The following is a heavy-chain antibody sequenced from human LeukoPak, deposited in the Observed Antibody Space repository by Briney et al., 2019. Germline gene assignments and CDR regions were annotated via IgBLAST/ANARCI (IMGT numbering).Heavy chain of an antibody. J-gene: IGHJ4*02. CDR2: ISYDGSNK. CDR1: GFTFSSYG. CDR3: ARGEAASAY. D-gene: IGHD6-13*01. Sequence: PGGSLRLSCAASGFTFSSYGMHWVRQAPGKGLEWVAVISYDGSNKYYADSVKGRFTISRDNSKNTLYLQMSSLRADDTAVYYCARGEAASAYWGQGTLVTVSS. V-gene: IGHV3-30*03.